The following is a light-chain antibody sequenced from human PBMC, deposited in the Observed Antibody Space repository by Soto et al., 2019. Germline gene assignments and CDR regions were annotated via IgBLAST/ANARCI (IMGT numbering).Light chain of an antibody. V-gene: IGLV2-18*02. J-gene: IGLJ3*02. CDR3: SSYTPSGTLV. CDR2: EVI. CDR1: SSDVGSFNR. Sequence: SALTQPPSVSGSPGQSVTISCAGTSSDVGSFNRVSWYQQPPGTAPRLMIYEVIYRPSGVPDRFAGSKSGNTASLTISGLQAEDEADYYCSSYTPSGTLVFGGGTKLTVL.